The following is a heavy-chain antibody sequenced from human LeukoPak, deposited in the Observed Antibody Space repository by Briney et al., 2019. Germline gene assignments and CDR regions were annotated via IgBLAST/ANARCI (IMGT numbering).Heavy chain of an antibody. J-gene: IGHJ3*02. V-gene: IGHV3-9*01. Sequence: PGGSLRLSCAASGFIFDDYAMHWVRQAPGKGLEWVSGISWNSGSIGYADSVKGRFTISRDNAKNSLYLQMNSLRAEDTALYYCAKDTIGYSSSSVLRRTVVPIWGQGTMVIVSS. CDR3: AKDTIGYSSSSVLRRTVVPI. CDR2: ISWNSGSI. D-gene: IGHD6-6*01. CDR1: GFIFDDYA.